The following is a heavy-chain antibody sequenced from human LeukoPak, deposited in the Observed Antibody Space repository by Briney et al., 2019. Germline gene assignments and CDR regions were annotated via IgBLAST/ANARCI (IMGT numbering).Heavy chain of an antibody. V-gene: IGHV4-39*01. J-gene: IGHJ6*03. CDR2: IYYSGST. CDR1: GGSISSSSYY. D-gene: IGHD2-2*01. CDR3: ARTHCSSTSCPSGNYYYYYMDV. Sequence: SETLSLTCTVSGGSISSSSYYWGWIRQPPGKGLEWIGSIYYSGSTYYNPSLKSRVTISVDTSKNQFSLKLNSVTAADTAVYYCARTHCSSTSCPSGNYYYYYMDVWGKGTTVTVSS.